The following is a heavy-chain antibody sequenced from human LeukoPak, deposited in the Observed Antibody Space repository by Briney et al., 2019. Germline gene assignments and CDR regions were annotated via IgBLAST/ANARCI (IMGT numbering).Heavy chain of an antibody. V-gene: IGHV3-11*01. CDR3: ARDRHGYFDY. D-gene: IGHD6-13*01. Sequence: GGALRLSCAASGSTFSDHYMIWLRQAPGKGLESISYISHNGDTKYYADSVKGRLSISRDNAKSSLYLEMNSLRVEDTAVYYCARDRHGYFDYWGQGTLVTVSS. CDR1: GSTFSDHY. J-gene: IGHJ4*02. CDR2: ISHNGDTK.